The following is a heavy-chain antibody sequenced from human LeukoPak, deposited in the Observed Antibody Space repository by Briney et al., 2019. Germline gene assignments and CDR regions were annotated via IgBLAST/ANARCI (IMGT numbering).Heavy chain of an antibody. V-gene: IGHV4-34*01. CDR2: IKHSGST. D-gene: IGHD3-9*01. CDR1: GGSFSGYY. CDR3: ARGLYDILTGYNAPFDY. J-gene: IGHJ4*02. Sequence: SETLSLICAVYGGSFSGYYWSWIRQPPGKGLEWIGEIKHSGSTNYNPSLKSRVTISVDTSKNQFSLKLSSVTAADTAVYYCARGLYDILTGYNAPFDYWGQGTLVTVSS.